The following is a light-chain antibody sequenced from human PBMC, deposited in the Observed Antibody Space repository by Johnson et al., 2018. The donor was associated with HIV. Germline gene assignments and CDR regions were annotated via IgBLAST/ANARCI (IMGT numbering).Light chain of an antibody. CDR3: GTLDVSLSAYV. J-gene: IGLJ1*01. Sequence: FVLTQPPSVSAAAGQNVSISCSGSSSNIGNNYVSWYHQLPGTPPKLLIYENNKRPSGIPDRFSGSKSDTSATLAITGHQTGDWTDYYCGTLDVSLSAYVFGTGTEVTVL. V-gene: IGLV1-51*02. CDR2: ENN. CDR1: SSNIGNNY.